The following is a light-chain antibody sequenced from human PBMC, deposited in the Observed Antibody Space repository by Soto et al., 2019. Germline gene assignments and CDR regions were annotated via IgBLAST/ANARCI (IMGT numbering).Light chain of an antibody. CDR1: QGISTW. Sequence: DIQMTQSPYTLSASVGDRVTITCRASQGISTWLAWYQQKPGTAPKLLIYDASSLESGVPSRFSGSGSGTEFTLTISSLQPDDFATYYCQQYNSYSWTFGQGTKVDIK. CDR3: QQYNSYSWT. V-gene: IGKV1-5*01. J-gene: IGKJ1*01. CDR2: DAS.